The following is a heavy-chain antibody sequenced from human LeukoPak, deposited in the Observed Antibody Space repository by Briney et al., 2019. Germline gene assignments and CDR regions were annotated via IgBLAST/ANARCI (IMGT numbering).Heavy chain of an antibody. Sequence: ASMKVSCTTSGYTFTDYDIHWVRQAPGQGLEWMGWINPNSANTNYAQKLQGRVTFTRDTSLSIAYMELSSLTSEDAAVYFCARGDFGETNTAFDIWGQGTLVAVSS. D-gene: IGHD4-17*01. CDR3: ARGDFGETNTAFDI. CDR1: GYTFTDYD. CDR2: INPNSANT. V-gene: IGHV1-8*03. J-gene: IGHJ3*02.